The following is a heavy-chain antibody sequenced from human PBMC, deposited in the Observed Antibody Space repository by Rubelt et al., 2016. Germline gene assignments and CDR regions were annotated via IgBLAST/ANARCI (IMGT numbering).Heavy chain of an antibody. V-gene: IGHV1-3*01. J-gene: IGHJ2*01. CDR2: INAGNGNA. D-gene: IGHD5-18*01. CDR3: ARSKDTAMVTDADWYFDL. CDR1: GYTFTSYA. Sequence: QVQLVQSGAEVKRPGASVKVSCKASGYTFTSYAMHWVRQAPGHRLEWMGWINAGNGNAKYSQKFQGRVTITRYTSASTAYMELSSLRSEDTAVYYCARSKDTAMVTDADWYFDLWGRGTLVTVSS.